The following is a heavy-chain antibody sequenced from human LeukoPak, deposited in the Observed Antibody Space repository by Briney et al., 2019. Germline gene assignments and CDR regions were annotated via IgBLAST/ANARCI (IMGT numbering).Heavy chain of an antibody. CDR2: ISTSGSTI. J-gene: IGHJ3*02. D-gene: IGHD3-22*01. V-gene: IGHV3-48*03. Sequence: GGSLRLSCAASGVTFSSYEMNWVRQAPGKGLEWVSYISTSGSTIYYADSVKGRFTISRDNAKNSLYLLVSSLRAEDTAVYYCARESGGDDSSGEDAFDIWGQGTMVTVSS. CDR3: ARESGGDDSSGEDAFDI. CDR1: GVTFSSYE.